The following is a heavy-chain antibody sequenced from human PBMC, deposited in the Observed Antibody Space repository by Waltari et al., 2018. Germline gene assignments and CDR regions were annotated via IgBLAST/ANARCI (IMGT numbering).Heavy chain of an antibody. V-gene: IGHV3-66*01. CDR3: AKDQVGSVTTFYY. CDR1: GFTVSSNY. Sequence: EVQLVESGGGLVQPGGSLRLSCAASGFTVSSNYMSWVRQAPGKGMEGVSVSDSGGSTYYADSVKGRFTISRDNSKNTLYLQMNSLRAEDTALYYCAKDQVGSVTTFYYWGQGTLVSVSS. J-gene: IGHJ4*02. CDR2: SDSGGST. D-gene: IGHD4-17*01.